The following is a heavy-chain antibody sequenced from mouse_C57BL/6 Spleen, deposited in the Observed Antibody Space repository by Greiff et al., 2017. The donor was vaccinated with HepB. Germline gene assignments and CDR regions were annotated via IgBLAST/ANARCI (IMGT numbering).Heavy chain of an antibody. Sequence: QVQLQQSGPELVKPGASVKISCKASGYAFSSSWMNWVKQRPGKGLEWIGRIYPGDGDTNYNGKFKGKATLTADKSSSTAYMQLSSLTSEDSAVYFCARSITVGGYAMDYWGQGTSVTVSS. CDR3: ARSITVGGYAMDY. CDR2: IYPGDGDT. D-gene: IGHD1-1*01. V-gene: IGHV1-82*01. J-gene: IGHJ4*01. CDR1: GYAFSSSW.